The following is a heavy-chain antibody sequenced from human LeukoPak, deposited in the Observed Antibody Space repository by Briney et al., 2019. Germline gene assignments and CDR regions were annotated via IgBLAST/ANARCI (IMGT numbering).Heavy chain of an antibody. CDR2: VSWNGANT. CDR3: ARRKGPYGSGTYYDS. V-gene: IGHV3-20*04. J-gene: IGHJ4*02. CDR1: GFPFDDYG. D-gene: IGHD3-10*01. Sequence: GGSLRLSCAASGFPFDDYGMSWVRLAPGKGLEWVSGVSWNGANTEYADSVRGRFTISRDNAKKSLYLQMNSLRVDDTALYYCARRKGPYGSGTYYDSWGQGTLVSVSS.